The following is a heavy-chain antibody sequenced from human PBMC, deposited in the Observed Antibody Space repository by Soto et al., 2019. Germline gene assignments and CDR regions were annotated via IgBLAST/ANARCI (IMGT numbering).Heavy chain of an antibody. V-gene: IGHV1-69*12. D-gene: IGHD3-9*01. CDR2: IIPIFGTA. Sequence: QVQLVQSGAEVKKPGSSVKVSCKASGGTFSSYAISWVRQAPGQGLEWMGGIIPIFGTANYAQKFQGRVTITADESTSTAYMELSSLRYEDTAVYYWASGGRYDILTGYHQRAFDYWGQGTLVTVSS. CDR3: ASGGRYDILTGYHQRAFDY. J-gene: IGHJ4*02. CDR1: GGTFSSYA.